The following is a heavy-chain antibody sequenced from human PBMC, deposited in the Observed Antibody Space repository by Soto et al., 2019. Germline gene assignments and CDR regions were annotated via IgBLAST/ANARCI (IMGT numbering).Heavy chain of an antibody. D-gene: IGHD3-10*01. CDR3: ARGGIWGVSWNVFET. CDR1: GFTFSSHD. V-gene: IGHV3-13*01. Sequence: EVQLVESGGGLVQPGGSLRLSCAASGFTFSSHDMHWVRQVTGKGLEWVSGIDSAGDAKYPASVKGRFTISRENAKNSLQFQMNSLRAGDTAVYYGARGGIWGVSWNVFETWGQGTLVNVSS. J-gene: IGHJ5*02. CDR2: IDSAGDA.